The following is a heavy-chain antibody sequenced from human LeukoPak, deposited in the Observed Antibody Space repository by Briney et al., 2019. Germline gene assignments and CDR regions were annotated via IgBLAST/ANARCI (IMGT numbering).Heavy chain of an antibody. J-gene: IGHJ4*02. D-gene: IGHD3-10*01. CDR3: ARDRYFYASGSYYGYFDY. CDR1: GGSISSGGYY. CDR2: IHYSGST. Sequence: SETLSLTCTVSGGSISSGGYYWSWIRQHPGKGLEWIGYIHYSGSTYYNPSLKSRVTISVDASKKQYSLKLSSVTAADTAVYYCARDRYFYASGSYYGYFDYWGQGTLVTVSS. V-gene: IGHV4-31*03.